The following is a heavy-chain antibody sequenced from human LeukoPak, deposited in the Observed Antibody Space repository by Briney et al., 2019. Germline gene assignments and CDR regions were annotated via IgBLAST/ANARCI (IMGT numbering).Heavy chain of an antibody. Sequence: SETLSLTCTVSGGSISSYYWSWIRQPPGKGLEWIGYIYYSGSTTYNPSLKSRVTMSVDTSNNQFSLKLSSVTAADTAVYYCARQPRDGYNPIDYWGQGALVIVSS. CDR1: GGSISSYY. D-gene: IGHD5-24*01. CDR3: ARQPRDGYNPIDY. CDR2: IYYSGST. V-gene: IGHV4-59*01. J-gene: IGHJ4*02.